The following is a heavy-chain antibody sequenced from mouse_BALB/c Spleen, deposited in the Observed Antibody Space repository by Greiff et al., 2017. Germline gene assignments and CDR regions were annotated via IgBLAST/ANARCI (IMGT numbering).Heavy chain of an antibody. Sequence: EVKLMESGPELVKPGASVKISCKASGYSFTGYFMNWVKQSHGKSLEWIGRINPYNGDTFYNQKFKGKATLTVDKSSSTAHMELLSLTSEDSAVYYCARKCYGYFYAMDYWGQGTSVTVSS. CDR1: GYSFTGYF. J-gene: IGHJ4*01. D-gene: IGHD1-2*01. CDR2: INPYNGDT. CDR3: ARKCYGYFYAMDY. V-gene: IGHV1-37*01.